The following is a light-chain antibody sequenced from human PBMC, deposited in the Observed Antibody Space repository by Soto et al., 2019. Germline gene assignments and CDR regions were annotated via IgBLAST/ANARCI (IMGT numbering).Light chain of an antibody. CDR1: NIGNKS. J-gene: IGLJ1*01. Sequence: SYERTQPPSASVAPGQTVRVTCGGKNIGNKSVHWYQQKAGQAPVPVVYDDGDRPSGIPERFSGSNSENTATLTISRVEAGDEADYHCQVWDRNSDHYVFGTGTKVTVL. V-gene: IGLV3-21*02. CDR2: DDG. CDR3: QVWDRNSDHYV.